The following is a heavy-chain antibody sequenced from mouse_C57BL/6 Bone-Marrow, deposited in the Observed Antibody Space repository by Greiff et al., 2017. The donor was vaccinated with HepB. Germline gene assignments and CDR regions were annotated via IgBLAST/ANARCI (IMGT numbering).Heavy chain of an antibody. J-gene: IGHJ3*01. Sequence: VQLVESGAELARPGASVKLSCKASGYTFTSYGISWVKQRTGQGLEWIGEIYPRSGNTYYNEKFKGKATLTADKSSSTAYMELRSLTSEDSAVYFCASCRLRFAYWGQGTLVTVSA. CDR1: GYTFTSYG. D-gene: IGHD3-2*02. CDR3: ASCRLRFAY. V-gene: IGHV1-81*01. CDR2: IYPRSGNT.